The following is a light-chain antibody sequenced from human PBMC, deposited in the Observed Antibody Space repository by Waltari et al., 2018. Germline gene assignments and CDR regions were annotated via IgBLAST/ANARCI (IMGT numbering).Light chain of an antibody. J-gene: IGKJ1*01. V-gene: IGKV3-20*01. CDR3: QMYVRLPVT. CDR1: QSVGRD. CDR2: DAS. Sequence: EIVLTQSPGTLALSPGERATLSCRASQSVGRDLAWCQQKPGQAPRLLIYDASSRATGISDKFSGIGSGTDFSLTISRVEPEDFAVYFCQMYVRLPVTFGQGTKVEVK.